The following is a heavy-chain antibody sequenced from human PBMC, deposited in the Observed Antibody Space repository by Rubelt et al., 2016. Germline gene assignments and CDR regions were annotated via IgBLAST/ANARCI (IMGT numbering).Heavy chain of an antibody. V-gene: IGHV4-34*01. Sequence: QVQLQQWGAGLLKPSETLSLTCAVSGGSFSAYYWSWIRQPPGKGLEWIGEINHSGSTTYNPSLKSRVTISVDTSKNQFALKLSSGTAADTAVDYCARGRGRFDYWGQGTLVTVSS. CDR2: INHSGST. D-gene: IGHD3-10*01. J-gene: IGHJ4*02. CDR1: GGSFSAYY. CDR3: ARGRGRFDY.